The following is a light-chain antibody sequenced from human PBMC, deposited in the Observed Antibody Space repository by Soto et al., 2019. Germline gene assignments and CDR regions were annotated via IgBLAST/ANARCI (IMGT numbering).Light chain of an antibody. Sequence: EIVLTQSPGTLSLSPGEGATLSCRASQTVSSSYLAWYQQKPGQAPRLLIYGTSSRATGIPDRFSGSRSGTDFTLTISRLEPEDFAVYYCHQYGSSSYTFGQGTKLEIK. J-gene: IGKJ2*01. CDR2: GTS. CDR3: HQYGSSSYT. V-gene: IGKV3-20*01. CDR1: QTVSSSY.